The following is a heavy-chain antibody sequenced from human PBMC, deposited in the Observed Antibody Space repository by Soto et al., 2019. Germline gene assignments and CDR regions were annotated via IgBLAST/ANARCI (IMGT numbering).Heavy chain of an antibody. Sequence: ASVKVSCKGCGYTFSSYGISWVRQAPGQGLEWMGWISAYNGNTNYAQKLQGRVTMTTDTSTSTAYMELRSLRSDDTAVYYCARDRGYSGYGDYWGQGTLVTVSS. CDR1: GYTFSSYG. J-gene: IGHJ4*02. V-gene: IGHV1-18*01. D-gene: IGHD5-12*01. CDR2: ISAYNGNT. CDR3: ARDRGYSGYGDY.